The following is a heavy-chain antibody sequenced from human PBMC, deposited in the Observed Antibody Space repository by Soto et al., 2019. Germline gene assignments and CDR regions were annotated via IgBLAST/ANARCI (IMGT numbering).Heavy chain of an antibody. CDR2: ISGSGVTT. CDR1: GFTFNNYA. CDR3: AKDQFYCYDRSGRGY. J-gene: IGHJ4*02. D-gene: IGHD3-22*01. Sequence: EVQLLESGGGLVQPGGSLRLSCAASGFTFNNYAMSWVRQAPGKGLEWVSGISGSGVTTHYADSVNGRCTIARDSSRTTVYLEMNSLRVEDTAIYYCAKDQFYCYDRSGRGYWGQGSRVTVSS. V-gene: IGHV3-23*01.